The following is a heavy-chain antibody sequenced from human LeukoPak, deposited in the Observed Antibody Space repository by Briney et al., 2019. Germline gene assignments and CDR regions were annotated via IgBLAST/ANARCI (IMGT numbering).Heavy chain of an antibody. J-gene: IGHJ3*02. CDR3: ARATPRDGDAFDI. D-gene: IGHD1-14*01. CDR1: GYTFTGYY. V-gene: IGHV1-2*02. Sequence: GPVKVSCKVSGYTFTGYYMHWVRQAPGQGLEWMGWINPNSGGTNYAQKFQGRVTMTRDTSISTAYMELSRLRSEDTAVYYCARATPRDGDAFDIWGQGTMVTVSS. CDR2: INPNSGGT.